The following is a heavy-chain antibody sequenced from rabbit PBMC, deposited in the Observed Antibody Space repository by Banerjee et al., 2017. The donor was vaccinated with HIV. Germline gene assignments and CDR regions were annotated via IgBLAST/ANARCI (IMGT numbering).Heavy chain of an antibody. J-gene: IGHJ3*01. D-gene: IGHD1-1*01. V-gene: IGHV1S45*01. Sequence: QEQLEESGGDLVKPEGSLTLTCTASGFSFSNKYVMSWVRQAPGKGLEWIGYIDPIFNNTYYASWVNGRFTISSHNAQNTLYLQLNSLTTADTATYFCVRDFPYSSSIGLWGQGTLVTVS. CDR1: GFSFSNKYV. CDR3: VRDFPYSSSIGL. CDR2: IDPIFNNT.